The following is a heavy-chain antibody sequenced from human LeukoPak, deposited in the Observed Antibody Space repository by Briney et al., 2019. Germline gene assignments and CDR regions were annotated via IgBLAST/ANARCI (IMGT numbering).Heavy chain of an antibody. CDR2: IYYSGST. J-gene: IGHJ5*02. CDR3: ARRGSGWSYWFDP. V-gene: IGHV4-59*08. D-gene: IGHD6-19*01. CDR1: GGSISSYY. Sequence: TPSETLSLTCTVSGGSISSYYWSWIRQPPGKGLEWIGYIYYSGSTNYNPSLKSRVTISVDTSKNQFSLKLSSVTAADTAVYYCARRGSGWSYWFDPWGQGTLVTVSS.